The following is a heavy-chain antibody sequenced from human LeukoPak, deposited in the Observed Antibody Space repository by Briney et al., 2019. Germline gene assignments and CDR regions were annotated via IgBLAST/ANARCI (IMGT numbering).Heavy chain of an antibody. D-gene: IGHD3-3*01. CDR1: GYTFTSYD. J-gene: IGHJ6*03. CDR3: ARARERYYDFWSGDYYYYYMDV. CDR2: MNPNRGNT. Sequence: ASVKVSCKASGYTFTSYDINWVRQATGQGLEWMGWMNPNRGNTGYAQKFQGRVTITRNTSISTAYMELSSLRSEDTAVYYCARARERYYDFWSGDYYYYYMDVWGKGTTVTVSS. V-gene: IGHV1-8*03.